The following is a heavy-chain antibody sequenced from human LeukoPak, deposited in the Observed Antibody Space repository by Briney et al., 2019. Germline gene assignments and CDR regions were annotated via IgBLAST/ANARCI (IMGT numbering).Heavy chain of an antibody. CDR1: GYTFSTYG. Sequence: QPGGSLRLSCAASGYTFSTYGIHWVRQAPGKGLEWVAFIRYDGSDKYYADSVKGRFTISRDNSKNTLYLQMNSLRAEDTAVYYFAKAQVYGDSGDGLFDYWGQGTLVTVSS. CDR2: IRYDGSDK. D-gene: IGHD4-17*01. V-gene: IGHV3-30*02. J-gene: IGHJ4*02. CDR3: AKAQVYGDSGDGLFDY.